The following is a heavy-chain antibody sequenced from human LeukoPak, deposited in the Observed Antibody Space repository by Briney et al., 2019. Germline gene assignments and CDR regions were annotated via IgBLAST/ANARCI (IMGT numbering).Heavy chain of an antibody. CDR2: ISAYNGNT. D-gene: IGHD3-3*01. CDR3: ARGSSTYYDFWSGPPYFDY. J-gene: IGHJ4*02. CDR1: GYTFTSYG. V-gene: IGHV1-18*01. Sequence: ASVKVSCKASGYTFTSYGISWVRQAPGQGLEWMGWISAYNGNTNYAQKLQGRVTMTTDTSTSTAYMELRSLRSDDTAVYYCARGSSTYYDFWSGPPYFDYWGQGTLVTVSS.